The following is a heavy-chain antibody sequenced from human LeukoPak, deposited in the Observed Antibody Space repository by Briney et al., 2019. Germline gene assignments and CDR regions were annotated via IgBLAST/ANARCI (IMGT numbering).Heavy chain of an antibody. D-gene: IGHD5-24*01. CDR2: ISAYKGNT. CDR1: GYGFNVHG. CDR3: ARTLGGNYVEMATGVDL. V-gene: IGHV1-18*04. J-gene: IGHJ2*01. Sequence: ASVKVSCKASGYGFNVHGMTWVRQAPGQGLEWMGWISAYKGNTNYAAKFQGRVTMTTDTSTSTGYMELTSLRSDDTAVYYCARTLGGNYVEMATGVDLWGRGTLVTVS.